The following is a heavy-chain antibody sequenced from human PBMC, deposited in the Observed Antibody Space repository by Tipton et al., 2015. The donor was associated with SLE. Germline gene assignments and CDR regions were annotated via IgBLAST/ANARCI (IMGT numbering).Heavy chain of an antibody. V-gene: IGHV1-46*01. CDR3: ARERDYSYAMDV. J-gene: IGHJ6*02. CDR1: GYTFTNFD. Sequence: QLVQSGGEVMKPGASVKVSCKASGYTFTNFDISWVRQAPGQGLEWMGIINPGGGGTSYAQKFQGRVTMTRDTSTSTVYMELRSLRSDDTAVYYCARERDYSYAMDVWGQGTTVTVSS. CDR2: INPGGGGT.